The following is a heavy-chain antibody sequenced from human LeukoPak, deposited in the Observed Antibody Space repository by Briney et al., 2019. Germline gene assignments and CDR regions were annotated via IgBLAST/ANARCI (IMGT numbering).Heavy chain of an antibody. V-gene: IGHV4-34*01. D-gene: IGHD6-13*01. J-gene: IGHJ4*02. CDR1: GGSFSGYY. Sequence: PSETLSLTCAVYGGSFSGYYWSWIRQPPGKGLEWMGEINHSGSTNYNPSLKRRGTISVDTSKHQFSLKLSSVTAADTAVYYCARGGSNIAAADRYFDYWGQGTLVTVSS. CDR2: INHSGST. CDR3: ARGGSNIAAADRYFDY.